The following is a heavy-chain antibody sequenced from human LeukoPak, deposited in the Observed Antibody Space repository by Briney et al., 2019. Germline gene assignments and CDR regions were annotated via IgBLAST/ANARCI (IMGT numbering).Heavy chain of an antibody. V-gene: IGHV4-34*01. J-gene: IGHJ6*02. Sequence: PSETLSLTCAVYGGSFSGYYWSWIRQPPGKGLEWIGEINHSGSTNYNPSLKSRVAISVDTSKNQFSLKLSSVTAADTAVYYCARPISMVRGVMFGMDVWGQGTTVTVSS. CDR1: GGSFSGYY. D-gene: IGHD3-10*01. CDR3: ARPISMVRGVMFGMDV. CDR2: INHSGST.